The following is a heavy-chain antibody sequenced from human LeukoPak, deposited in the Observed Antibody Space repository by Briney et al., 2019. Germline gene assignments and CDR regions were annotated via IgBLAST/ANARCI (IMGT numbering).Heavy chain of an antibody. Sequence: PGGSLRLSCAASGFTFSNYAMSWVRQAPGKGLEWVSSISSSSSYIYYADSVKGRFTISRDNAKNSLYLQMNSLRAEDTAVYYCARGQYDFWSGYYTGLPHDAFDIWGQGTMVTVSS. CDR1: GFTFSNYA. D-gene: IGHD3-3*01. J-gene: IGHJ3*02. V-gene: IGHV3-21*01. CDR2: ISSSSSYI. CDR3: ARGQYDFWSGYYTGLPHDAFDI.